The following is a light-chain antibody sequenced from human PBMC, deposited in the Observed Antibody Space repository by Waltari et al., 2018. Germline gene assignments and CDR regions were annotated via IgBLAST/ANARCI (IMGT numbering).Light chain of an antibody. CDR3: QESYNTPPT. Sequence: DIPLTQSPSSLSASVGDTVTITCRASENIGSHVNWYQQRPGKPPKLLISAASTLYDGVPSRFSGAGSGTTFTLTVTTLQPDDFATYYCQESYNTPPTFGQGTKVEI. J-gene: IGKJ1*01. V-gene: IGKV1-39*01. CDR1: ENIGSH. CDR2: AAS.